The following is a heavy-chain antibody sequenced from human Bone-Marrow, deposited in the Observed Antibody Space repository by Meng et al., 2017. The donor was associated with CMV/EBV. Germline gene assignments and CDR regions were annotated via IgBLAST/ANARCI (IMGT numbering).Heavy chain of an antibody. Sequence: GGSLRLSCAASGFTFTSYGMHWVRQAPGKGLEWVAVINSSGDKTFNADSVKGRFTISRDNSKNTLYLQMNSLRVEDTAVYYCAKNGYFGVITPYDALDIWGQGTMVTVSS. D-gene: IGHD3-3*01. V-gene: IGHV3-NL1*01. CDR3: AKNGYFGVITPYDALDI. J-gene: IGHJ3*02. CDR1: GFTFTSYG. CDR2: INSSGDKT.